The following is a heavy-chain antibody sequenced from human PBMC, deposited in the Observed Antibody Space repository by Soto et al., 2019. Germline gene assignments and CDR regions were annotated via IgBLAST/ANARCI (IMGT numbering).Heavy chain of an antibody. CDR1: GYSFTTYW. Sequence: GESLKISCKGSGYSFTTYWINWVRQMPGEGLEWMGIIYPGDSDTRYSPSFQGQVSISADKSINTAYLQWRSLKASYTAVYYCARHHGSPGSYFGMDVWGQGTTVTVSS. J-gene: IGHJ6*02. V-gene: IGHV5-51*01. CDR3: ARHHGSPGSYFGMDV. D-gene: IGHD6-13*01. CDR2: IYPGDSDT.